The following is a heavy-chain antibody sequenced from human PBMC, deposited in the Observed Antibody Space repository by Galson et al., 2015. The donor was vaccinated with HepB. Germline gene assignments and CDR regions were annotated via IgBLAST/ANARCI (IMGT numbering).Heavy chain of an antibody. J-gene: IGHJ3*02. D-gene: IGHD6-13*01. CDR2: ISSSGSTI. CDR1: GFTFSDYY. CDR3: ARDGLWVKQQLDAFDI. Sequence: SLRLSCAASGFTFSDYYMSWIRQAPGKGLEWVSYISSSGSTIYYADSVKGRFTISRDNAKNSLYLQMNSLRAEDTAVYYCARDGLWVKQQLDAFDIWGQGTMVTVSS. V-gene: IGHV3-11*01.